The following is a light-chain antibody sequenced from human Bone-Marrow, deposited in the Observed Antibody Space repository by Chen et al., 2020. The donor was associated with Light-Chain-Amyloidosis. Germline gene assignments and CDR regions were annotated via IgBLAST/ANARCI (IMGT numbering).Light chain of an antibody. V-gene: IGLV3-25*03. J-gene: IGLJ2*01. CDR3: QSADSSGTYEVI. CDR2: RDT. CDR1: DLPTKY. Sequence: YELTHPPSVSVSPGQTARTTCPGDDLPTKYAYWYQQKPGQAPVVVIHRDTERPSGISERFSGSSSGTTATLTISGVQAEDEADYHCQSADSSGTYEVIFGGGTKLTVL.